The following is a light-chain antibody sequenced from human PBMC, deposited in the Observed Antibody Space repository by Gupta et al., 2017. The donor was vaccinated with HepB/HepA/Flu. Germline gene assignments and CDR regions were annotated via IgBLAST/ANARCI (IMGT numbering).Light chain of an antibody. CDR1: QSFLYTSNNKDF. J-gene: IGKJ3*01. CDR2: WAS. Sequence: DMVFTQAPDFPGLSLGERATINCKSNQSFLYTSNNKDFLAWYQHKPGQPPRLLISWASTRESGVPGRFSGSGSGTDFTLTIISLQAEDVAVYYCQQDFTAPFTFGPGTIVDI. V-gene: IGKV4-1*01. CDR3: QQDFTAPFT.